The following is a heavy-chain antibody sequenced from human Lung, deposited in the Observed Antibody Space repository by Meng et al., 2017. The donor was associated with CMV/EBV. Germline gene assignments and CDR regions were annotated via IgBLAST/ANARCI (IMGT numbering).Heavy chain of an antibody. CDR3: AKDGRGYSYGYGMDV. CDR2: INNDGSDT. CDR1: GFTFSNYW. Sequence: GGSXRLXXAASGFTFSNYWMHWVRQAPGKGLVWVSRINNDGSDTIYADSVKGRFTISRDNSKNTLYLQMNSLRAEDTAVYYCAKDGRGYSYGYGMDVWGQGTXVTVSS. V-gene: IGHV3-74*01. J-gene: IGHJ6*02. D-gene: IGHD5-18*01.